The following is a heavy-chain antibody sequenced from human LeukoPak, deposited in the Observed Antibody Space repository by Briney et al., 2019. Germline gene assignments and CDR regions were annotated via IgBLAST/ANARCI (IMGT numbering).Heavy chain of an antibody. D-gene: IGHD6-19*01. J-gene: IGHJ4*02. Sequence: ASVKVSCKASGYTFTSYGISWVRQAPGQGLEWMGWISAYNGNTNYAQKLQGRVTMTTDTSTSTAYMELRSLRSDDTAVYYCAREPAFASGWYGYGIDYWGQGTLVTVSS. V-gene: IGHV1-18*01. CDR1: GYTFTSYG. CDR2: ISAYNGNT. CDR3: AREPAFASGWYGYGIDY.